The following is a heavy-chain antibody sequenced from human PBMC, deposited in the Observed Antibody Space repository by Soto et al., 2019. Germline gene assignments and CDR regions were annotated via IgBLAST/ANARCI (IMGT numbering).Heavy chain of an antibody. J-gene: IGHJ5*01. Sequence: PGESLKISCTGVGYSFTSFWIGWVRQMPGKGLEWMGIIYPGDSDTRYSPSFQGQVTISADKSISTVYLQWSSLKASDTAMYYCARGYCTTTICDAWFDPWGQGTLVTVS. CDR2: IYPGDSDT. CDR3: ARGYCTTTICDAWFDP. CDR1: GYSFTSFW. V-gene: IGHV5-51*01. D-gene: IGHD2-2*01.